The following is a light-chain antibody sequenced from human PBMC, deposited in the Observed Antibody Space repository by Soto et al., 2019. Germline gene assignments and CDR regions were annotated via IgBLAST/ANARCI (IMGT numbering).Light chain of an antibody. CDR2: ATS. CDR1: QSISSY. Sequence: DIQMTQSPSSLSASLGDRATITCRASQSISSYLNWYQQKPGKAPKLLIYATSSWQSGVPARFSGSGSGTEFTLTISSLQPEDFATYYCQQSDSTPRTFGQGTKVDIK. CDR3: QQSDSTPRT. V-gene: IGKV1-39*01. J-gene: IGKJ1*01.